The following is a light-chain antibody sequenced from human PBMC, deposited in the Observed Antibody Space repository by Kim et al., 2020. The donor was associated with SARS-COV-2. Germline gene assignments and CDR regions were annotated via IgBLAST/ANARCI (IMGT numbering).Light chain of an antibody. J-gene: IGLJ3*02. CDR1: SGHSSYI. CDR3: ETWDTKTWV. CDR2: LEGSGTY. Sequence: QPALTQSSSASASLGSSVKLTCTLSSGHSSYIIAWHQQQPGKAPRYLMKLEGSGTYNKGSGVPDRFSGSSSGADRYLTISDLQSEDEADYYCETWDTKTWVFGGGTQLTVL. V-gene: IGLV4-60*03.